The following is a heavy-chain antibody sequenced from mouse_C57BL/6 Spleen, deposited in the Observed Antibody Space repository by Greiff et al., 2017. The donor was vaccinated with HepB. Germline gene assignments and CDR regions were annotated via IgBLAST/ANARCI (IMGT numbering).Heavy chain of an antibody. CDR1: GFSFNTYA. CDR3: VRTGSSGYWYFDV. Sequence: GGGLVQPKGSLKLSCAASGFSFNTYAMNWVRQAPGKGLEWVARIRSKSNNYATYYVDSVKDRFTISRDDSESMLYLQMNTLKTEDTAVYYCVRTGSSGYWYFDVWGTGTTGTVSS. CDR2: IRSKSNNYAT. V-gene: IGHV10-1*01. J-gene: IGHJ1*03. D-gene: IGHD1-1*01.